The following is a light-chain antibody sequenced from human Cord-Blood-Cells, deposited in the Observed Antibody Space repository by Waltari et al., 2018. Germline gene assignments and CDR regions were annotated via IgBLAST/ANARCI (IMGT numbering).Light chain of an antibody. CDR1: SSEVGGNHH. CDR2: GVS. Sequence: QSALTQPPSPSGSPGQSVTISCTRTSSEVGGNHHVSCYQQHPGKAPKLRIYGVSKGPSGVPDRFSGSKFGNRAPLTVSGLQAEEEADYYCSSFAGGNNSVFGGGTKLTVL. V-gene: IGLV2-8*01. CDR3: SSFAGGNNSV. J-gene: IGLJ3*02.